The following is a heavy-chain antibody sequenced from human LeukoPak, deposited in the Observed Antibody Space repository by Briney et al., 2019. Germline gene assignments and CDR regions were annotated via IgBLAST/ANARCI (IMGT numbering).Heavy chain of an antibody. CDR1: GGSISSGGYY. J-gene: IGHJ5*02. Sequence: SQTLSLTCTVSGGSISSGGYYWAWIRQHPGKGLEWIGYIYYTGRTYYNPSLQSRVTLAVDTSKNQFSVNLSSVTAADTAVYYCARVRDSGSNHNDFRWFDPWGQGTLVTVSS. CDR2: IYYTGRT. D-gene: IGHD3-10*01. V-gene: IGHV4-31*03. CDR3: ARVRDSGSNHNDFRWFDP.